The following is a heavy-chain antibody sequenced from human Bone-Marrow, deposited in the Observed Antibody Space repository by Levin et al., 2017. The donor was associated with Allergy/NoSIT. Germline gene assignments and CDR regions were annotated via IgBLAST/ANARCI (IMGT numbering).Heavy chain of an antibody. CDR2: MSGPGDSA. J-gene: IGHJ2*01. D-gene: IGHD4-23*01. Sequence: LSLTCAASGFRFGSYAMSWVRQAPGKGLEWVSTMSGPGDSAYYADSVRGRFPISRDNSRNTLYLQLNTVSADDTATYYCAKGRGSNADWDFALWGRGTLVTVSS. CDR1: GFRFGSYA. CDR3: AKGRGSNADWDFAL. V-gene: IGHV3-23*01.